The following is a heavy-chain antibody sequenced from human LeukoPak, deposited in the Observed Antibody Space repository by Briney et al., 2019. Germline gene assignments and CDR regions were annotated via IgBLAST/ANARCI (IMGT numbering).Heavy chain of an antibody. CDR1: GGSISSGSYY. CDR3: ARAYSSSWYGFDWFDP. V-gene: IGHV4-61*02. CDR2: IYTSGST. D-gene: IGHD6-13*01. Sequence: SETLSLTCTVSGGSISSGSYYWSWIRQPAGKGLEWIGRIYTSGSTNYNPSLKSRVTISVDTSKNQFSPKLSSVTAADTAVYYCARAYSSSWYGFDWFDPWGQGTLVTVSS. J-gene: IGHJ5*02.